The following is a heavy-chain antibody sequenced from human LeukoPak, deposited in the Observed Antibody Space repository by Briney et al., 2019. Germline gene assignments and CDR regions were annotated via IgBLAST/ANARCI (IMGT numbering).Heavy chain of an antibody. V-gene: IGHV3-30*04. CDR2: ISYDGTNK. D-gene: IGHD2-21*02. J-gene: IGHJ4*02. CDR3: ARVSAKYCGGDCYSGPFDY. Sequence: GGSLRLSCAASGFIFNSYAMHWVRQAPGKGLEWVAAISYDGTNKYYADSVKGRFTISRDNSKNTLYLQMNSLRAEDTAVYYCARVSAKYCGGDCYSGPFDYWGQGTLVTVSS. CDR1: GFIFNSYA.